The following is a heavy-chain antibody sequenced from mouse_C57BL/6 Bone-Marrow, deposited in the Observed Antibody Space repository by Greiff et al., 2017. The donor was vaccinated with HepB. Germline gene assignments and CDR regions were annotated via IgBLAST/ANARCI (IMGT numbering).Heavy chain of an antibody. Sequence: DVKLQESGPGLVKPSQSLSLTCSVTGYSITSGYYWNWIRQFPGNKLEWMGYISYDGSNNYNPSLKNRISITRDTSKNQFFLKLNSVTTEDTATYYCARGYGYDRYFDVWGTGTTVTVSS. CDR1: GYSITSGYY. J-gene: IGHJ1*03. V-gene: IGHV3-6*01. D-gene: IGHD2-2*01. CDR3: ARGYGYDRYFDV. CDR2: ISYDGSN.